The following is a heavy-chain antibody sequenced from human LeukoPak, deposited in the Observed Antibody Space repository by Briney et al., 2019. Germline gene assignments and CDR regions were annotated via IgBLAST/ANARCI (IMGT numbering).Heavy chain of an antibody. CDR1: GYTFTSYY. CDR2: INPSGGST. J-gene: IGHJ4*02. CDR3: ARAMQWLDEVAAPLDH. V-gene: IGHV1-46*01. D-gene: IGHD6-19*01. Sequence: ASVKVSCKASGYTFTSYYMHWVRQAPGQGLEWMGIINPSGGSTSYAQKFQGRVTMTRDTSTSTVYMELSSLRSEDTAVYYCARAMQWLDEVAAPLDHWGQGTLVTVSS.